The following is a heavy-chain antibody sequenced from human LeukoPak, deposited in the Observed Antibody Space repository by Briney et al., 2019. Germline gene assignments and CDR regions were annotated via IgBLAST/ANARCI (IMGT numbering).Heavy chain of an antibody. CDR2: ISAYNGNT. CDR3: ARDHSSGPHWFDP. J-gene: IGHJ5*02. Sequence: GASVKVSCKASGYTFTSYGISWVRRAPGQGLEWMGWISAYNGNTNYAQKLRGRVTMTTDTSTSTAYMELRSLTSDDTAVYYCARDHSSGPHWFDPWGQGTLVTVSS. V-gene: IGHV1-18*01. D-gene: IGHD3-22*01. CDR1: GYTFTSYG.